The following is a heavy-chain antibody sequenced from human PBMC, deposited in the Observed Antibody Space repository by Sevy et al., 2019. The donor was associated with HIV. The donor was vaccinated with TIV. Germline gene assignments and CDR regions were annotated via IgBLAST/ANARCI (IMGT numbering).Heavy chain of an antibody. Sequence: ASVKVSCKASGGTFSSYAISWVRQAPGQGLEWMGGIIPIFGTANYVQKFQGRVTITADESTSTAYMELSSLRSEDTAVYYCARGVGRDGYTDFDYWGQGTLVTVSS. J-gene: IGHJ4*02. V-gene: IGHV1-69*13. CDR2: IIPIFGTA. CDR3: ARGVGRDGYTDFDY. CDR1: GGTFSSYA. D-gene: IGHD5-12*01.